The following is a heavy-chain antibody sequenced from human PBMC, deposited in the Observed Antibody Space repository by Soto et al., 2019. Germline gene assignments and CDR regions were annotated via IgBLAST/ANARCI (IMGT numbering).Heavy chain of an antibody. J-gene: IGHJ4*02. CDR3: ARAVGGYSYGS. V-gene: IGHV4-61*01. CDR1: GGSVSSGSYY. Sequence: QVQLQESGPGLVKPSETLSLTCTVSGGSVSSGSYYWSWIRQPPGKGLEWIGYIYYSGSTNYNPSIKSRVTISVDTSKNQFSLKLSSVTAADTAVYYCARAVGGYSYGSWGQGTLVTVSS. D-gene: IGHD5-18*01. CDR2: IYYSGST.